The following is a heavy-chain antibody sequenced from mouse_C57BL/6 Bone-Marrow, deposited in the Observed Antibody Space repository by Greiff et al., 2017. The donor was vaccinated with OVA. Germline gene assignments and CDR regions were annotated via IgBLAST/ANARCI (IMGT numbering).Heavy chain of an antibody. CDR2: IHPNSGST. J-gene: IGHJ2*01. CDR3: AREGGIYYYGSSPFDY. CDR1: GYTFTSYW. V-gene: IGHV1-64*01. Sequence: QVQLQQPGAELVKPGASVKLSCKASGYTFTSYWMHWVQQRPGQGLEWIGMIHPNSGSTNYNEKFKSKATLTVDKSSSTAYMQLSSRTSEDSAVYYCAREGGIYYYGSSPFDYWGQGTTLTVSS. D-gene: IGHD1-1*01.